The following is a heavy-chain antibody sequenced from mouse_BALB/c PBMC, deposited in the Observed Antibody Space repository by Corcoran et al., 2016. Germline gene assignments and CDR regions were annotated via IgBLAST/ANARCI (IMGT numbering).Heavy chain of an antibody. J-gene: IGHJ1*01. CDR1: GFNIIDTY. CDR3: ANWDGYFDV. D-gene: IGHD4-1*01. V-gene: IGHV14-3*02. CDR2: IDPANGNT. Sequence: EVQLQQSGAGLVKPGASVKLSCTASGFNIIDTYMHWVKQRPEQGLAWIGRIDPANGNTKYDPKFQGKATITADTSSNTAYLQLSSLTSEDTAVYYCANWDGYFDVWGAGTTVTVSS.